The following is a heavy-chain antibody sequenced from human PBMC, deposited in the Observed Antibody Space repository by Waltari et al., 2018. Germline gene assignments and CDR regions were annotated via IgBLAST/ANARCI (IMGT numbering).Heavy chain of an antibody. CDR3: ARVSRDGYNADFDY. D-gene: IGHD5-12*01. CDR2: INPNSGGT. J-gene: IGHJ4*02. Sequence: QVQLVQSGAEVKKPGASVKVSCKASGYTFTGYYMHWLRPAPGQGLEWMGRINPNSGGTNYAQKFQGRVTMTRDTSISTAYMELSRLRSDDTAVYYCARVSRDGYNADFDYWGQGTLVTVSS. CDR1: GYTFTGYY. V-gene: IGHV1-2*06.